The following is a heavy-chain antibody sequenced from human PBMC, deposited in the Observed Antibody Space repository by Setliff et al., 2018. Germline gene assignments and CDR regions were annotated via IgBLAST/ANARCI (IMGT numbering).Heavy chain of an antibody. J-gene: IGHJ6*03. D-gene: IGHD6-19*01. Sequence: PSETLSLTCTVSGGSISSYYWSWIRQPAGKGLEWIGRIYIGGSANYNPSLKSRVTMSIDTSKNQFSLKLNSVTAADMAVYYCAREQWLDPPGYYYMDVWAKGTTVTVS. CDR3: AREQWLDPPGYYYMDV. V-gene: IGHV4-4*07. CDR2: IYIGGSA. CDR1: GGSISSYY.